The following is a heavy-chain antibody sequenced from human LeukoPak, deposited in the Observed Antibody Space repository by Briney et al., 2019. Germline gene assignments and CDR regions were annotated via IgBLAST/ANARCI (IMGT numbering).Heavy chain of an antibody. CDR1: GYTFTGYY. Sequence: GASVKVSCEASGYTFTGYYMHWVRQAPGQGLEWMGRINPNSGGTNYAQKFQGRVTMTRDTSISTAYMELSRLRSDDTAVYYCARDLAMVVDYYYYYMDVWGKGTTVTVSS. CDR3: ARDLAMVVDYYYYYMDV. CDR2: INPNSGGT. V-gene: IGHV1-2*06. D-gene: IGHD2-15*01. J-gene: IGHJ6*03.